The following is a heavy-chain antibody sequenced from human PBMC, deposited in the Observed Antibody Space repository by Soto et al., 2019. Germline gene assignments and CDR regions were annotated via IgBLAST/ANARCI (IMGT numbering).Heavy chain of an antibody. CDR3: ARCIQEDYYYGMDV. Sequence: ISWVVQAKGQGLEWMGRISADNINTKYAQKFRGRVTMTTDTSTSTVHMELRNLRSDDTAVYYCARCIQEDYYYGMDVWGQGTTVTVSS. CDR2: ISADNINT. V-gene: IGHV1-18*01. D-gene: IGHD5-18*01. J-gene: IGHJ6*02.